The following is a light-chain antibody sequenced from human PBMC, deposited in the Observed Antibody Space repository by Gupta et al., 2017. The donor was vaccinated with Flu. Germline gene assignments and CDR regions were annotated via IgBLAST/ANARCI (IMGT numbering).Light chain of an antibody. CDR1: QGIRNA. V-gene: IGKV1-17*01. Sequence: DIQMTQSPSSLSASVGDRVTITCRASQGIRNALAWYQQKSGKAPKRLIYGATSLQSGVPSRFSGSGSGTDFTLTISSLQPEDFATYYCLHHDSYLLSFGGGTKVEIK. CDR2: GAT. CDR3: LHHDSYLLS. J-gene: IGKJ4*01.